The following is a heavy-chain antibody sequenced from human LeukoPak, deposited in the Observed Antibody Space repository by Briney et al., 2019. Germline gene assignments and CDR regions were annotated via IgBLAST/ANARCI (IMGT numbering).Heavy chain of an antibody. CDR1: GFTFDDYG. Sequence: PGGSLRLSCAASGFTFDDYGMNWVRQAPGKGLEWVSGINWNGGRSGYADSVKGRFTISRDNAKNSLYLQMNSLGADDTAVYYCAKGNWRYFDYWGQGTLVTVSS. D-gene: IGHD1-1*01. CDR2: INWNGGRS. J-gene: IGHJ4*02. V-gene: IGHV3-20*04. CDR3: AKGNWRYFDY.